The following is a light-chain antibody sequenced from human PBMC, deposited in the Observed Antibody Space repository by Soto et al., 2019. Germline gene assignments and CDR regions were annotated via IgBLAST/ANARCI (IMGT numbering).Light chain of an antibody. V-gene: IGKV4-1*01. CDR2: WAS. CDR3: QQYYSSPFA. Sequence: DIVMTQSPDSLPVSLGERATINCKSSRSILSGSNNYLAWYQQKPGQPPRLLIYWASTRESGVPDRFSGSGSGTDFTLTISSLQAEDVAVYYCQQYYSSPFAFGPGTKVDI. J-gene: IGKJ3*01. CDR1: RSILSGSNNY.